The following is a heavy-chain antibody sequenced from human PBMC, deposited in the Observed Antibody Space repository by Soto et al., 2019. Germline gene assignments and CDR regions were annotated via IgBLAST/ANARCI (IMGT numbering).Heavy chain of an antibody. J-gene: IGHJ6*02. Sequence: PGVSLRLSFSAPGFTFGDFSMSWFRQAPGKGLEWVGFIRSKVYGGTTEYAASVKGRFIISRDDSKSIAYLQMNSLKTEDTAVYYCSRWGRGYDWNYFYGLDVWGQGTTVPVSS. CDR1: GFTFGDFS. D-gene: IGHD5-12*01. CDR3: SRWGRGYDWNYFYGLDV. V-gene: IGHV3-49*03. CDR2: IRSKVYGGTT.